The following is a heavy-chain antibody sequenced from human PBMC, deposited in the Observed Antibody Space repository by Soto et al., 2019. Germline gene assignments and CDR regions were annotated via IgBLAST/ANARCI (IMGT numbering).Heavy chain of an antibody. V-gene: IGHV1-69*01. D-gene: IGHD6-13*01. CDR3: ARDPSIAAAGTYYYYGMDV. CDR1: GGTFSSYA. J-gene: IGHJ6*02. Sequence: QVQLVQSGAEVKKPGSSVKVSCKASGGTFSSYAISWVRQAPGQGLEWMGGIIPIFGTANYAQKFQGRVTITADESTITADIELSSLRSEDTAVYYCARDPSIAAAGTYYYYGMDVWGQGTTVTVSS. CDR2: IIPIFGTA.